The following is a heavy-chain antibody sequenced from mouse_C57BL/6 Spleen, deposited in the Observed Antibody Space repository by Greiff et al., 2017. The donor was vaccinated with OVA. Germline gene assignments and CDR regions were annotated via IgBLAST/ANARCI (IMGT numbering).Heavy chain of an antibody. Sequence: VKLMESGPGLVQPSPCLSITCTASGFSLTSYGVHWVRQSPGKGLEWLGVIWRGGSTDYNAAFMSRLGITKDNSKSQVFFKMNSLQADDTAIYYCATPTGVERGDMDDWGQGTSVTVSS. V-gene: IGHV2-5*01. J-gene: IGHJ4*01. CDR3: ATPTGVERGDMDD. CDR2: IWRGGST. CDR1: GFSLTSYG. D-gene: IGHD1-1*01.